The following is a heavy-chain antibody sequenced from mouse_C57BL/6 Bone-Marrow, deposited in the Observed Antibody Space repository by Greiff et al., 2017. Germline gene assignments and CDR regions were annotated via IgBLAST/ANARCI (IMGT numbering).Heavy chain of an antibody. D-gene: IGHD1-1*01. CDR2: IYPRSGNT. V-gene: IGHV1-81*01. Sequence: QVQLQQSGAELVRPGASVKLSCKASGYTFTSYGISWVKQRTGQGLEWIGEIYPRSGNTYYNEKFKGKATLTAEKSSSTAYMELSSLTSEDSAVYFCARFFYYGSTIDYWGQGTTLTVSA. CDR1: GYTFTSYG. J-gene: IGHJ2*01. CDR3: ARFFYYGSTIDY.